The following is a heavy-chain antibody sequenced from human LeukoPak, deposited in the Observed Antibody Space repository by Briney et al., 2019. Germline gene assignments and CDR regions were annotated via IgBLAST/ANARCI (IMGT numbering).Heavy chain of an antibody. J-gene: IGHJ4*02. CDR1: GFTFSSYA. CDR3: AKDGEGDILTGYYFDY. CDR2: ISGSGGST. Sequence: PGGSLRLSCAASGFTFSSYAMSWVRQAPGKGLEWVSAISGSGGSTYYADSVKGRFTISRDNSKNTLYLQMNSLRAEDTAVYYCAKDGEGDILTGYYFDYWGQGTLVTDSS. D-gene: IGHD3-9*01. V-gene: IGHV3-23*01.